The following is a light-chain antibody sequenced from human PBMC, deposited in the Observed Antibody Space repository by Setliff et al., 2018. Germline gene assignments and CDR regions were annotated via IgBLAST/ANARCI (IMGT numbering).Light chain of an antibody. Sequence: QSALTQPASVSGSPGQSITISCTGSSSDVGGYNHVSWYQQHPGKAPKLMIYDVGKRPSGVSNRFSGSKSGNTASLTISGLQAEDEADYYCSSYTGSNSRVFGTGTRSPS. CDR3: SSYTGSNSRV. CDR2: DVG. CDR1: SSDVGGYNH. J-gene: IGLJ1*01. V-gene: IGLV2-14*01.